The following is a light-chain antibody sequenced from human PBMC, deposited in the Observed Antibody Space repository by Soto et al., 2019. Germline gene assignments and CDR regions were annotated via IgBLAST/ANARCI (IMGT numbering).Light chain of an antibody. J-gene: IGKJ4*01. CDR1: QRVSTK. CDR2: GAS. Sequence: EIFMTQSPATLSVSPGERTTLPSRTSQRVSTKLAWYQQKPGQAPRLLIYGASTRATGIPARFSGSGSGTEFTLTISSLQSEDFAVYYCQQYNNWPPKLTFGGGTKVEIK. V-gene: IGKV3-15*01. CDR3: QQYNNWPPKLT.